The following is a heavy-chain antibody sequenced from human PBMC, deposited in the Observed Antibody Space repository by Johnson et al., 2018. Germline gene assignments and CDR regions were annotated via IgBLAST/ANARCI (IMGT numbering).Heavy chain of an antibody. J-gene: IGHJ6*02. CDR2: FSGSGGDT. V-gene: IGHV3-23*04. CDR1: GFTFSSYA. Sequence: EVQLVETGGGLVQPGGSLRLSCAASGFTFSSYAMSWVRQAPGKGLEWVSGFSGSGGDTYYADSVKGRCTISRDNSENTLYREMNSLRAEDTAVYYCARGNFGNCHGMDVLGQGTTVTVSS. CDR3: ARGNFGNCHGMDV. D-gene: IGHD1-1*01.